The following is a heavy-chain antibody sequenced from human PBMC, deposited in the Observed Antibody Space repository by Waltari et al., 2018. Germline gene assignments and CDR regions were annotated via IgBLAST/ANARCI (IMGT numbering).Heavy chain of an antibody. J-gene: IGHJ6*04. CDR1: GYTFTSYD. D-gene: IGHD3-9*01. Sequence: QVQLVQSGAEVKKPGASVKVSCKASGYTFTSYDINWVRQATGQGLEWMGWMSPNRGSTGYVQKFQGRVTMTRNTSISTAYMELSSLRSDDTAVYYCARGSDILTGYYSGDVWGKGTTVTVSS. V-gene: IGHV1-8*01. CDR3: ARGSDILTGYYSGDV. CDR2: MSPNRGST.